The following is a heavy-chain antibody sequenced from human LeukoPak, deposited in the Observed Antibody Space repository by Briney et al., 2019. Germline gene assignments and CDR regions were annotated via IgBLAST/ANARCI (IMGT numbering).Heavy chain of an antibody. Sequence: GGSLRLSCAASGFTFSNYEMHWVRQAPGKGLEWVSYISSSGSDIYYADSVKGRFTISKDNAKNSLYLHMNSLRAEDTAVYYCARDYGGSSPFDYWGQGTLVTVSS. CDR2: ISSSGSDI. V-gene: IGHV3-48*03. D-gene: IGHD4-23*01. CDR3: ARDYGGSSPFDY. CDR1: GFTFSNYE. J-gene: IGHJ4*02.